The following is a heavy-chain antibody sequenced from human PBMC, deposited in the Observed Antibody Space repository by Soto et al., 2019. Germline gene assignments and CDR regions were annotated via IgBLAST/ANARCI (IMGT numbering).Heavy chain of an antibody. V-gene: IGHV3-23*01. Sequence: EVQLLESGGGLVQPGGSLRLSCAASGFTFSSYAVSWVRQAPGKGLEWVSAISGTGDSTYYADSVKGRFTISRDNSKNTLYVHMNSLRGDDTAIYYCARGVLRIRGVIIHYFYGMDVWGQGTTVTVSS. CDR1: GFTFSSYA. CDR3: ARGVLRIRGVIIHYFYGMDV. CDR2: ISGTGDST. D-gene: IGHD3-10*01. J-gene: IGHJ6*02.